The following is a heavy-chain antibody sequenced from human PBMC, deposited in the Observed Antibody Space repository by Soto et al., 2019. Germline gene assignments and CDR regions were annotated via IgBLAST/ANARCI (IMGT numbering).Heavy chain of an antibody. CDR1: GGTFSSYA. V-gene: IGHV1-69*13. J-gene: IGHJ6*02. CDR2: IIPIFGTA. Sequence: ASVKVSCKASGGTFSSYAISWVRQAPGQGLEWMGGIIPIFGTANYAQKFQGRVTITADESTSTAYMELSSLRSEDTAVYYCARGTTAGFGELYYYYGMDVWGQGTTVTVSS. CDR3: ARGTTAGFGELYYYYGMDV. D-gene: IGHD3-10*01.